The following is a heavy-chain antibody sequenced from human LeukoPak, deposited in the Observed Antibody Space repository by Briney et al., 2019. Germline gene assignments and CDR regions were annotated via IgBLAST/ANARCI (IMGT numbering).Heavy chain of an antibody. D-gene: IGHD5-12*01. CDR3: ARDLDIVATNDNWFDP. CDR2: ISSSGSTI. Sequence: GGSLRLSGAASGFTFSDYYMSWIRQAPGKGLDWVSYISSSGSTIYYADSVKGRFTISRDNAKNSLYLQMNSLRAEDTAVYYCARDLDIVATNDNWFDPWGQGTLVTVSS. J-gene: IGHJ5*02. CDR1: GFTFSDYY. V-gene: IGHV3-11*01.